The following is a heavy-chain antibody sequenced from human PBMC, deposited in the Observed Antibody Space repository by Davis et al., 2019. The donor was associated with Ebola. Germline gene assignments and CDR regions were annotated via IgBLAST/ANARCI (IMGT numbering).Heavy chain of an antibody. J-gene: IGHJ6*02. Sequence: ASVKVSCKASGYTFTSYYMHWVRQAPGQGLEWMGWINPNSGGTNYAQKFQGWVTMTTDTSTSTAYMELRSLRSDDTAVYYCARGSYYYGMDVWGQGTTVTVSS. CDR3: ARGSYYYGMDV. CDR1: GYTFTSYY. V-gene: IGHV1-2*04. CDR2: INPNSGGT.